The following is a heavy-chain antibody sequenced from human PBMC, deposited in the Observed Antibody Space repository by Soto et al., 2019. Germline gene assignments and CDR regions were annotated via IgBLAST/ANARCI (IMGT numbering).Heavy chain of an antibody. D-gene: IGHD2-15*01. V-gene: IGHV1-2*02. CDR1: GYTFTGYY. CDR3: ARLNPIYCSGRSCHKFFYYGMDV. J-gene: IGHJ6*02. CDR2: INPNSGGT. Sequence: ASVKVSCKASGYTFTGYYMHWVRQAPGQGLEWMGWINPNSGGTNYAQKFQGRVTMTRDTSASTAYLQWNSVKASDTAIYFCARLNPIYCSGRSCHKFFYYGMDVWGQGTTVTVSS.